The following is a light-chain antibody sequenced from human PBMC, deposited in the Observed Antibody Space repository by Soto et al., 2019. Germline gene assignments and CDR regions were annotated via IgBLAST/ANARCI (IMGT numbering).Light chain of an antibody. J-gene: IGKJ1*01. CDR3: HQYDSWT. CDR2: GAS. V-gene: IGKV3-20*01. CDR1: QFVSSR. Sequence: DIVVTQSPATLSASPGERVTLSCRASQFVSSRLAWYQQRPGQAPRLLIYGASSRATGIPDRFSGSGSGTDFTLTISRLEPEDFAVYYCHQYDSWTFGQGTKVEIK.